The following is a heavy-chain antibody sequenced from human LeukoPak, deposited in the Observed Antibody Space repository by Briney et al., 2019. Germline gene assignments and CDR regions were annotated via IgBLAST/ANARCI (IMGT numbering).Heavy chain of an antibody. J-gene: IGHJ4*02. D-gene: IGHD2-15*01. CDR2: INHSGST. CDR3: ARGRGVAKVRFFDY. CDR1: GGSFSGYY. V-gene: IGHV4-34*01. Sequence: SETLSLTCAVYGGSFSGYYWSWIRQPPGKGLEWIGEINHSGSTNYNPSLKSRVTISVDTSKNQFSLKLSSVTAADTAVYYCARGRGVAKVRFFDYWGQGTLVTVSS.